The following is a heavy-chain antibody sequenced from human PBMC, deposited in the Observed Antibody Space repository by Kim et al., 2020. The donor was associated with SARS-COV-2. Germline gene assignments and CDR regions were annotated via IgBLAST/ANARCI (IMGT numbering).Heavy chain of an antibody. J-gene: IGHJ4*02. D-gene: IGHD4-17*01. V-gene: IGHV3-30*07. Sequence: VKGRYTISRAPSKITMYLQMNSLRAEDTAVSYCARDARDYIFGIDYWGQGTLVTVSS. CDR3: ARDARDYIFGIDY.